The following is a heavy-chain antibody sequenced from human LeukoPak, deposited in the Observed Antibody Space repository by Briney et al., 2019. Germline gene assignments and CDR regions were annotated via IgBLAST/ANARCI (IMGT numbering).Heavy chain of an antibody. CDR3: ARGTYYYDSRSYSAGAFDI. D-gene: IGHD3-22*01. Sequence: RTGGSLRLSCAASGFTFSSYAMSWVRQAPGKGLEWVSAISGSGGSTYYADSVKGRFTISRDNSKNTLYLQMNSLRAEDTAVYYCARGTYYYDSRSYSAGAFDIWGQGTMVTVSS. CDR2: ISGSGGST. V-gene: IGHV3-23*01. J-gene: IGHJ3*02. CDR1: GFTFSSYA.